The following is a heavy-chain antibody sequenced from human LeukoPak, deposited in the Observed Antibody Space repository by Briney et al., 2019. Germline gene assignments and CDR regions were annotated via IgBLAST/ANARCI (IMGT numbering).Heavy chain of an antibody. Sequence: GRSLRLSCAASGFTFSSYAMHWVRQAPGKGLEWVAVISYDGSNKYYADSVKGRFTISRDNSKNTLYPQMNSLRAEDTAVYYCARGLPYSSSSYDTAGGPIAAAGTGDFDYWGQGTLVTVSS. CDR1: GFTFSSYA. CDR3: ARGLPYSSSSYDTAGGPIAAAGTGDFDY. D-gene: IGHD6-13*01. V-gene: IGHV3-30*04. J-gene: IGHJ4*02. CDR2: ISYDGSNK.